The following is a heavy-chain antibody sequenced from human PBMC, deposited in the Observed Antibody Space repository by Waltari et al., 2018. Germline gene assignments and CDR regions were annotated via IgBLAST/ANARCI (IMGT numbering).Heavy chain of an antibody. CDR3: ARGMRLRKYYFDY. CDR2: INHSGST. D-gene: IGHD2-15*01. CDR1: GGSFSGYY. J-gene: IGHJ4*02. V-gene: IGHV4-34*01. Sequence: QVQLQQWGAGLLKPSETLSLTCAVYGGSFSGYYWSWVRQPPGKGLAWIGEINHSGSTNYNPSLKSRVTISVDTSKNQFALKLSSVTAADTAVYYCARGMRLRKYYFDYWGQGTLVTVSS.